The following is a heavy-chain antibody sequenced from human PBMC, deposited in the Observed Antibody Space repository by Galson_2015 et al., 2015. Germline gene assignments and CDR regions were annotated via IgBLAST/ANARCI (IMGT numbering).Heavy chain of an antibody. CDR1: GFTFDDYA. Sequence: LRLSCAASGFTFDDYAMHWVRQAPGKGLEWVSGISWNSGSIGYADSVKGRFTISRDNAKNSLYLQMNSLRAEDTALYYCAKDMGDYYGSAPGTTGYYYYGMDVWGQGTTVTVSS. J-gene: IGHJ6*02. CDR2: ISWNSGSI. D-gene: IGHD3-10*01. CDR3: AKDMGDYYGSAPGTTGYYYYGMDV. V-gene: IGHV3-9*01.